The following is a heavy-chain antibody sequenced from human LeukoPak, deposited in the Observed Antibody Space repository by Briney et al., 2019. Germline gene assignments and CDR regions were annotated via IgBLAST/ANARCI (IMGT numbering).Heavy chain of an antibody. V-gene: IGHV4-59*01. CDR3: ARDRGTYGDYIFDY. D-gene: IGHD4-17*01. CDR1: GCSISSYY. Sequence: RPSVTLSLTCTGSGCSISSYYWSWIRQPPGKGLEGMGYINYSGSTNYNPSLKSRVTISVDTSKNQFSLKLSSVTAADTAVYYCARDRGTYGDYIFDYWGQGTLVTVSS. J-gene: IGHJ4*02. CDR2: INYSGST.